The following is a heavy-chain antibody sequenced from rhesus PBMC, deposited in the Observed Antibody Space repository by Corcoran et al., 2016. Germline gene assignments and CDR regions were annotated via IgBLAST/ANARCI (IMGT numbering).Heavy chain of an antibody. CDR2: IYSGSGST. V-gene: IGHV4-127*01. D-gene: IGHD1-26*01. J-gene: IGHJ4*01. CDR3: VRQDWNYRFDY. Sequence: QVQLQESGPGVVKPSETLSLTCAVSGYSISSGYDWSWIRQPPGKGLEWIGYIYSGSGSTSYNPSLKSRVTISTDTSKNQFSLKLSSVTAADTAVYYCVRQDWNYRFDYWGQGVLVTVSS. CDR1: GYSISSGYD.